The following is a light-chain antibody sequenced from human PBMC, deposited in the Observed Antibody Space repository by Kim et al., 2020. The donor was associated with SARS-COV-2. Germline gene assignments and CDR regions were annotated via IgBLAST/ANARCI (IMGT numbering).Light chain of an antibody. CDR1: SGHSSYA. CDR3: QTWGTGIWV. Sequence: ASVKLTCPLSSGHSSYAIAWHQQQPEKGPRYLMKVNSDGSHSKGDGIPDRFSGSSSGAERYLTISSLQSEDEADYYCQTWGTGIWVFGGGTQLTVL. V-gene: IGLV4-69*01. J-gene: IGLJ3*02. CDR2: VNSDGSH.